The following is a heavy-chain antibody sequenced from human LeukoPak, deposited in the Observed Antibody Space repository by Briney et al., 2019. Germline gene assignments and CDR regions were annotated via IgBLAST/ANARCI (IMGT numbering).Heavy chain of an antibody. J-gene: IGHJ4*02. V-gene: IGHV4-61*08. D-gene: IGHD6-13*01. CDR1: GGSVSSDANY. Sequence: SETLSLTCSVSGGSVSSDANYWSWIRQPPGKGLEWIGYIYYTGSTNYHPSLKGRVTISLDTSENQFSLKLSSVTAADTAVYYCARTRGGSSRYFDYWGQGTLVTVSS. CDR2: IYYTGST. CDR3: ARTRGGSSRYFDY.